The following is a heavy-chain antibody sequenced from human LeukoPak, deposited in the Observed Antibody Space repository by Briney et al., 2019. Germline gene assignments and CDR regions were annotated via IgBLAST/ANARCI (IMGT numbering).Heavy chain of an antibody. CDR2: IYHSGKT. CDR3: ARAFSIAARPWDY. V-gene: IGHV4-38-2*02. CDR1: GYSISTGYY. D-gene: IGHD6-6*01. Sequence: SETLSLTCNVSGYSISTGYYWGWIRPPPGKGLEWIGKIYHSGKTYYNLSLKSRVTISIDTSKNQFSLELSSVTAADTAVYYCARAFSIAARPWDYWGRGTLVTVSS. J-gene: IGHJ4*02.